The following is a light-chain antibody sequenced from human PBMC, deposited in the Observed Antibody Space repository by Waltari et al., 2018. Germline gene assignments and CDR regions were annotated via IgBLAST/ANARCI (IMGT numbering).Light chain of an antibody. CDR2: GAS. CDR1: QSIRSN. CDR3: QQYDNWLGT. Sequence: EIVITQSPATLSVFPGERATLSCRASQSIRSNLAWYQPKPGQARRLLIYGASTRATGIPARFSGSGSGTEFTLTISSLQSEDFAVYFCQQYDNWLGTFGQGTKVEIK. V-gene: IGKV3-15*01. J-gene: IGKJ1*01.